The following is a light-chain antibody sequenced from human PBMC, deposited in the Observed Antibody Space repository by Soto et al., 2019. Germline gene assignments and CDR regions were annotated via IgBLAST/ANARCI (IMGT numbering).Light chain of an antibody. CDR1: QSVTGKF. CDR2: GAS. V-gene: IGKV3-20*01. Sequence: VLTQCPGTLSLYPGERATLSCRASQSVTGKFLAWYQQKPGQAPRLLMYGASNRATGIPDRFSGSGSGTDFTLTIRRLEPEDFAVYYCQQYGSSPRMFGQGTKLDI. J-gene: IGKJ1*01. CDR3: QQYGSSPRM.